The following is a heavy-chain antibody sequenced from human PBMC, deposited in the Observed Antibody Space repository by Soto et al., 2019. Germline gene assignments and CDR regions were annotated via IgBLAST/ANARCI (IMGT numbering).Heavy chain of an antibody. J-gene: IGHJ4*02. D-gene: IGHD3-22*01. CDR1: GYTFTSYG. V-gene: IGHV1-18*01. CDR2: ISAYNGNT. CDR3: ARQYYYDSSGYHPNLDY. Sequence: AAVKVSCKASGYTFTSYGIGWVRQAPGQGLEWMGWISAYNGNTNYAQKLQGRVTMTTDTSTSTAYMELRSLRSDDTAVYYCARQYYYDSSGYHPNLDYWGQGTLVTVSS.